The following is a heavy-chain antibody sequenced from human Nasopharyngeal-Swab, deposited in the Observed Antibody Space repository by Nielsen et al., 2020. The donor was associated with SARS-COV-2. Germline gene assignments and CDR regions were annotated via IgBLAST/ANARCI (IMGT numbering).Heavy chain of an antibody. D-gene: IGHD3-10*01. J-gene: IGHJ6*02. CDR2: IKHSGST. CDR3: ARGVRLTRITMVRGPIESVYGMDV. Sequence: SETLSLTCAVYGGSFSGYYWSWIRQPPGKGLEWIGEIKHSGSTNYNPSLKSRVTISVDTSKNQFSLKLSSVTAADTAVYYCARGVRLTRITMVRGPIESVYGMDVWGQGTTVTVSS. CDR1: GGSFSGYY. V-gene: IGHV4-34*01.